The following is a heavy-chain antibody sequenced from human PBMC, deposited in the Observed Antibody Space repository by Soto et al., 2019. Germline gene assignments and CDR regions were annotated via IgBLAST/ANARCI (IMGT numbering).Heavy chain of an antibody. CDR3: ARGPGYDFWSGYFSSYYYYYYMDV. V-gene: IGHV1-8*01. CDR1: GYTFTSYD. J-gene: IGHJ6*03. D-gene: IGHD3-3*01. CDR2: MNPNSGNT. Sequence: ASVKVSCKASGYTFTSYDINWVRQATGQGLEWMGWMNPNSGNTGYAQKFQSRVTMTRNTSISTAYMELSSLRSEDTAVYYCARGPGYDFWSGYFSSYYYYYYMDVWGKGTTVTVSS.